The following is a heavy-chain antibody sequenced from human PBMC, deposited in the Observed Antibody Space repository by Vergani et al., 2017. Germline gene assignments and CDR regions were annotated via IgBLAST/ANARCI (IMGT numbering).Heavy chain of an antibody. Sequence: QVLLVQSGAEVKKPGASVRVSCKTSGYTFTNYYIHWVRQAPGQGLEWMGWINTNTGNPTYAQGFTGRFVFSLDTSVSTAYLQISSLKAEDTAVYYCARGPSPLYYYYYYGMDVWGQGTTVTVSS. J-gene: IGHJ6*02. CDR2: INTNTGNP. CDR1: GYTFTNYY. V-gene: IGHV7-4-1*02. CDR3: ARGPSPLYYYYYYGMDV.